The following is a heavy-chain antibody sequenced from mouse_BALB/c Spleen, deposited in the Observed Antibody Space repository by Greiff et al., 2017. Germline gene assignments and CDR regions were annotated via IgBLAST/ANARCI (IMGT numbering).Heavy chain of an antibody. J-gene: IGHJ3*01. V-gene: IGHV1-15*01. CDR2: IDPETGGT. D-gene: IGHD3-3*01. CDR1: GYTFTDYE. CDR3: NSGQAY. Sequence: QVQLKESGAELVRPGASVTLSCKASGYTFTDYEMHWVKQTPVHGLEWIGAIDPETGGTAYNQKFKGKATLTADKSSSTAYMELRSLTSEDSAVYYCNSGQAYWGQGTLVTVSA.